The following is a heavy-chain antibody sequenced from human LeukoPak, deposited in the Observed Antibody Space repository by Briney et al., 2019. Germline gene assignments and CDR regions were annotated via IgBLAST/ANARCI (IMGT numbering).Heavy chain of an antibody. Sequence: GGSLRLSCAASGLTFSSYWMYWVRQAPGKGLVWVSRINGDGYSTSYADSVKGRFTISSDNAKNTLYLQMNTLRDEDTDVYCCASGIVGDRDFDYWGQGTLVTVSS. V-gene: IGHV3-74*01. J-gene: IGHJ4*02. CDR3: ASGIVGDRDFDY. CDR2: INGDGYST. CDR1: GLTFSSYW. D-gene: IGHD1-26*01.